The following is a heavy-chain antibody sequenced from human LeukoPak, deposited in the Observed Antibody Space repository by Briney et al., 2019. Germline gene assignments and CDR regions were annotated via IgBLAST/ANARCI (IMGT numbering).Heavy chain of an antibody. Sequence: SETLSLTCAVSGYSISNGYYWVWIRQPPGRGLEWIGSLYHSDSAYYNTSLRSCVSMSVDTSKNQFSLTLSFVTAADTAVYYCARQHDPYYYYYIDVWGSGTTVTVSS. CDR1: GYSISNGYY. V-gene: IGHV4-38-2*01. CDR3: ARQHDPYYYYYIDV. J-gene: IGHJ6*03. CDR2: LYHSDSA. D-gene: IGHD3-3*01.